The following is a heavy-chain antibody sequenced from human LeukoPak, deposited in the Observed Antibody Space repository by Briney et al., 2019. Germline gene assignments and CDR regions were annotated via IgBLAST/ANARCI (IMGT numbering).Heavy chain of an antibody. CDR2: IYHSGST. D-gene: IGHD2-15*01. CDR1: GYSISSGYY. V-gene: IGHV4-38-2*02. Sequence: PSETLSLTCTVSGYSISSGYYWGWIRQPPGKGLEWIGSIYHSGSTYYNPSLKSRVTISVDTSKNQFSLKLSSVTAADTAVYYCAHLGYCSGGSYPNFDYWGQGTLVTVSS. J-gene: IGHJ4*02. CDR3: AHLGYCSGGSYPNFDY.